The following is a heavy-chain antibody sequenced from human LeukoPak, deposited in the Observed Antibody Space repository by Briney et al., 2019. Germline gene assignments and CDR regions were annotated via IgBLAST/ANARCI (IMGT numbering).Heavy chain of an antibody. V-gene: IGHV1-2*02. J-gene: IGHJ4*02. CDR2: VNPNSGDP. D-gene: IGHD2-2*01. Sequence: GASVKVSCQTSGYNFIGYYIHWVRQAPGQGLEWMGWVNPNSGDPNYSPRFKGRVSMTRDTSITTAYMESTSLTSDDTAIYYCARRIRTRGDFDSWGQGTLVTVSS. CDR1: GYNFIGYY. CDR3: ARRIRTRGDFDS.